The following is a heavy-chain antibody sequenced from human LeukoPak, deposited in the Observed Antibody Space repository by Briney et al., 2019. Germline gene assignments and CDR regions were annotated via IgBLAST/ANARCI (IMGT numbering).Heavy chain of an antibody. Sequence: SETLSPTCTVSGGSINSSSNQWGWIRQPPGKGLEWIGSISYSGNTYYKPSLKSRVTVSVDTSKKQFSLKLSSVTAADTAVYFCARIPIVIVPAYFDSWGQGTLVTVSS. CDR2: ISYSGNT. D-gene: IGHD2-2*01. V-gene: IGHV4-39*01. CDR1: GGSINSSSNQ. J-gene: IGHJ4*02. CDR3: ARIPIVIVPAYFDS.